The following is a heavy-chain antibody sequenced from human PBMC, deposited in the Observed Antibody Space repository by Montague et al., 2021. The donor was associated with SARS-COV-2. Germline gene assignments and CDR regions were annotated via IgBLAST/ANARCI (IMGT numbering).Heavy chain of an antibody. V-gene: IGHV4-59*13. J-gene: IGHJ4*02. CDR3: ARVEGVIGGITHVDY. CDR1: GASMRSYY. CDR2: TYYSGST. D-gene: IGHD2-21*01. Sequence: SETLSLTCSVSGASMRSYYWTWVRQSPEKGLQWLGHTYYSGSTSYDPSLKSRLTMTVDTSKNQFTLRLMSVTAADSAVYYCARVEGVIGGITHVDYWGQGLPVTVSS.